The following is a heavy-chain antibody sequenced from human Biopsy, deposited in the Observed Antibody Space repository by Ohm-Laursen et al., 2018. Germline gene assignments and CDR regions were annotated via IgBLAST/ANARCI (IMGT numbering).Heavy chain of an antibody. CDR3: ARAVDYYDPYYYYGLDV. J-gene: IGHJ6*02. Sequence: SSVNVSCNPPGGTFSNYGVNWVRQAPGQGLEWLGGNIPILGTGNYAQKFQDRVTVAADTSTSTATMELRSLRSDDTAVYYCARAVDYYDPYYYYGLDVWGQGTTVTVSS. CDR2: NIPILGTG. D-gene: IGHD3-16*01. V-gene: IGHV1-69*06. CDR1: GGTFSNYG.